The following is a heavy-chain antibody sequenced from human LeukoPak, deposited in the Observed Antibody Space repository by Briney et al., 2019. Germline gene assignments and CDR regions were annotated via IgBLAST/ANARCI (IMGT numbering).Heavy chain of an antibody. D-gene: IGHD6-6*01. V-gene: IGHV4-59*01. CDR1: GGSFSGYY. Sequence: SETLSLTCAVYGGSFSGYYWSWIRQSPGKGLEWIRYIYYSGSTNYNPSLKSRVTISVDTSKNQFSLKLSSVTAADTAVYYCARDSSSDYYYYGMDVWGQGTTVTVSS. J-gene: IGHJ6*02. CDR2: IYYSGST. CDR3: ARDSSSDYYYYGMDV.